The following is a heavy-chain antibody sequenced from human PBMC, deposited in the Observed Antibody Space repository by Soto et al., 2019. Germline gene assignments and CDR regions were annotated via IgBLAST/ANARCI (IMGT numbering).Heavy chain of an antibody. CDR3: ARAPLLGSCISTSCSQVYYFDY. Sequence: ASVKVSCKASGYTFTSYGISWVRQAPGQGLEWMGWISAYNGNTNYAQKLQGRVTMTTDTSTSTAYMELRSLRSDDTAVYYCARAPLLGSCISTSCSQVYYFDYWGQGTLVTVSS. CDR2: ISAYNGNT. D-gene: IGHD2-2*01. V-gene: IGHV1-18*01. CDR1: GYTFTSYG. J-gene: IGHJ4*02.